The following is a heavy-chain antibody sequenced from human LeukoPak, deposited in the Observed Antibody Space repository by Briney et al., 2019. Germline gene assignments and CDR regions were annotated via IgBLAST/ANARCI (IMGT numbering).Heavy chain of an antibody. D-gene: IGHD6-13*01. V-gene: IGHV3-30*02. CDR1: GFTFSSYG. CDR3: ARSYSSTPQYYYYYYMDV. J-gene: IGHJ6*03. Sequence: GGSLRLSCAASGFTFSSYGMHWVRQAPGKGLEWVAFIRYDGSNKYYADSVKGRFTISRDNSKNTLYLQMNSLRAEDSAVYYCARSYSSTPQYYYYYYMDVWGKGTTVTVSS. CDR2: IRYDGSNK.